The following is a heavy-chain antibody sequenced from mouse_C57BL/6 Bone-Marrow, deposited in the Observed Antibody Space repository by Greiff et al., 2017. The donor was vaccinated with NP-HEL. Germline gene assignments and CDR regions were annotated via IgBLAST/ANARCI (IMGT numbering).Heavy chain of an antibody. CDR2: FHPYNDDT. J-gene: IGHJ2*01. Sequence: VQVVESGAELVKPGASVKMSCKASGYTFTTYPIEWVKQNHGKSLEWIGNFHPYNDDTEYNEKFKNKATLTVEKSSSTVYLELSRLTSDDSSVYNCARGGNYWYYFDYWGQGTTLTVSS. V-gene: IGHV1-47*01. CDR1: GYTFTTYP. D-gene: IGHD2-1*01. CDR3: ARGGNYWYYFDY.